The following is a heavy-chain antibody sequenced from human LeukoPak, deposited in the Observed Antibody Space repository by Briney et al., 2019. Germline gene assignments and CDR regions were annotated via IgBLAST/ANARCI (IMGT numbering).Heavy chain of an antibody. J-gene: IGHJ3*02. Sequence: GGSLRLSCAASGFTVSSKYMSWVRQAPGKGLEWVSAIYSGGSTYYADSVKGRFTISRDNSRNTLYLQMNNLRAEDTAVYYCARGDDVFDIWGQGTMVTVSS. V-gene: IGHV3-66*01. CDR3: ARGDDVFDI. CDR2: IYSGGST. CDR1: GFTVSSKY.